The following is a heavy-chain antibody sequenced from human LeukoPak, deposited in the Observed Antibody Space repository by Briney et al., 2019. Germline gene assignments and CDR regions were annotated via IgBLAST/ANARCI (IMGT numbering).Heavy chain of an antibody. CDR2: IKQDGSEK. D-gene: IGHD6-19*01. V-gene: IGHV3-7*01. CDR3: ARAWGSSGWKGDY. J-gene: IGHJ4*02. CDR1: GFTFSSYW. Sequence: GGSLRLSCAASGFTFSSYWMSWVRQAPGKGREWVANIKQDGSEKYYVDSVKGRFTISRDNAKNSLYLQMNSLRAEDTAVYYCARAWGSSGWKGDYWGQGTLVTVSS.